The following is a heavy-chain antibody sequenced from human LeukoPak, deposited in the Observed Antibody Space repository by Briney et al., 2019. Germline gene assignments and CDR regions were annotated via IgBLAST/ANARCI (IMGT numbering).Heavy chain of an antibody. Sequence: SETLSLTCAVSGYSINSIYFCGWIRRPPGRGLGWIGTIDHTGTTYYTPSLKSRVTLSVDTSKNQFSLTLNSVTAADTAFYYCARNGGYGKFEYWGQGTLVTVSS. V-gene: IGHV4-38-2*01. J-gene: IGHJ4*02. CDR3: ARNGGYGKFEY. D-gene: IGHD1-26*01. CDR2: IDHTGTT. CDR1: GYSINSIYF.